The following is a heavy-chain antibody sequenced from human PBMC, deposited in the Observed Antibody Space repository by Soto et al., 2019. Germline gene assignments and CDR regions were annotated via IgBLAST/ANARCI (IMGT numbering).Heavy chain of an antibody. V-gene: IGHV4-34*01. CDR3: ARGNYYGSGSYYYYYYYGMDV. CDR2: INHSGST. CDR1: GGSFSGYY. D-gene: IGHD3-10*01. Sequence: PSETLSLTCAVYGGSFSGYYWSWIRQPPGKGLEWIGEINHSGSTNYNPSLKSRVTISVDTSKNQFSLKLSSVTAADTAMYYCARGNYYGSGSYYYYYYYGMDVWGQGTTVTVSS. J-gene: IGHJ6*02.